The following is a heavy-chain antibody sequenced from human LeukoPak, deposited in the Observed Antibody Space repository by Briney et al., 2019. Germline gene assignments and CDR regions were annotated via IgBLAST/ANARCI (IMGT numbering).Heavy chain of an antibody. V-gene: IGHV1-8*01. CDR2: MNPNSGNT. CDR1: GYTFTSYD. J-gene: IGHJ2*01. Sequence: GASVKVSCKASGYTFTSYDINWVRQATGQGLEWMGWMNPNSGNTDYAQKFQGRVTTTRNTSISTAYMELSSLRSEDTAVYYCAVETRTLPGDLWGRGTLVTVSS. CDR3: AVETRTLPGDL. D-gene: IGHD7-27*01.